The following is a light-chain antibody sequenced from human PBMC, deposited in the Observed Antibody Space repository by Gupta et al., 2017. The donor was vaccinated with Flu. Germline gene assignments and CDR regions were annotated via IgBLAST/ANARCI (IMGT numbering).Light chain of an antibody. CDR3: QSYDTSLSGWV. J-gene: IGLJ3*02. CDR1: SSNIGAGYD. V-gene: IGLV1-40*01. Sequence: QSVLTQPPSVSGAPGQRVTISCTGSSSNIGAGYDVHWYQQPPGRAPKVLIYGSSNRPSGVPDRFFGSKSGISASLAITGRQAEDEADYYCQSYDTSLSGWVFGGGTKVTAL. CDR2: GSS.